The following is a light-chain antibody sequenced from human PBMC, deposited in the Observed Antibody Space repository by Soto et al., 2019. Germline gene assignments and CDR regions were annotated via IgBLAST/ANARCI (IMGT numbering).Light chain of an antibody. CDR2: DVS. Sequence: QSALTQPASLSGSPGQSITICCTGTSSDVGGYNYVSWYQQHPGKAPKLMIYDVSNRPSGVSNRFSGSKSGHTASLTISGLQAEDEADYYCSSYTSSSTNVFGTGTKVTVL. J-gene: IGLJ1*01. CDR3: SSYTSSSTNV. V-gene: IGLV2-14*01. CDR1: SSDVGGYNY.